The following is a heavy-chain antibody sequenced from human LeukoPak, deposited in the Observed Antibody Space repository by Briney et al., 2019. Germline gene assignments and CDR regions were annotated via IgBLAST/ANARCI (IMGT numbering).Heavy chain of an antibody. J-gene: IGHJ4*02. CDR1: GYTFTSYG. CDR3: ARPKYYYDSSGPVEGYYFDY. D-gene: IGHD3-22*01. CDR2: ISAYNGNT. Sequence: ASVKVSCKASGYTFTSYGISWVRQAPGQGLAWMGWISAYNGNTNYAQKLQGRVTMTTDTSTSTAYMELRSLRSDDTAVYYCARPKYYYDSSGPVEGYYFDYWGQGTLVTVSS. V-gene: IGHV1-18*01.